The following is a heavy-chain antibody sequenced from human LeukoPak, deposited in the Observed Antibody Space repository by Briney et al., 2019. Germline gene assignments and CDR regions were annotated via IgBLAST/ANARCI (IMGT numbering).Heavy chain of an antibody. CDR2: IIPIFGTA. D-gene: IGHD2-15*01. CDR3: ARGPPSSYYYYYYMDV. V-gene: IGHV1-69*06. J-gene: IGHJ6*03. CDR1: GGTFSSYA. Sequence: SVKVSCKASGGTFSSYAISWVRQAPGQGLEWMGGIIPIFGTANYAQKFQGRVTITADKSTSTAYMELSSLRSEDTAVYYCARGPPSSYYYYYYMDVWGKGTTVTVSS.